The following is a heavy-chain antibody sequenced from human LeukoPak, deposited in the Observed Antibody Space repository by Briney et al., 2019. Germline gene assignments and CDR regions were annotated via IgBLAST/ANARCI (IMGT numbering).Heavy chain of an antibody. CDR1: GYTFTSYG. J-gene: IGHJ6*02. D-gene: IGHD6-13*01. CDR3: ARDDHSSSWVLYYYGMDV. Sequence: VASVKVSCKASGYTFTSYGISWVRQAPGQGLEWMGWISAYNGNTNYAQKLQGRVTITTDTSTSTAYMELRSLRYDDTAVYYCARDDHSSSWVLYYYGMDVWGQGTTVTVSS. V-gene: IGHV1-18*01. CDR2: ISAYNGNT.